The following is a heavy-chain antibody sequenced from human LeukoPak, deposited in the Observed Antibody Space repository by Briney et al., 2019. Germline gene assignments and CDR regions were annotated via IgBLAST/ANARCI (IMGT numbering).Heavy chain of an antibody. J-gene: IGHJ4*02. CDR3: TTSLPLWFGELNDY. CDR1: GFTFSNAW. CDR2: IKNKTDGGTT. D-gene: IGHD3-10*01. Sequence: KPGGSLRLSCAASGFTFSNAWMSWVRQAPGKGLEWVGRIKNKTDGGTTDYAAPVKGRFTISRDDSKNTLYLQMNSLKTEDTAVYYCTTSLPLWFGELNDYWGQGTLVTVSS. V-gene: IGHV3-15*01.